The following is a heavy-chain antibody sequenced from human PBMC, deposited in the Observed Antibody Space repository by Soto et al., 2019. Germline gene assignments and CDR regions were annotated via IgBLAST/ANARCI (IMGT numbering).Heavy chain of an antibody. D-gene: IGHD3-3*01. V-gene: IGHV1-69*06. CDR3: ARDEYYDFWSGTEFDY. CDR1: GGTFSSYA. Sequence: QVQLVQSGAEVKKPGSSVKVSCKASGGTFSSYAISWLRQAPGQGLEWMGGIIPIFGTANYAQKFQGRVTITADKSTSTAYMELSSLRSEDTAVYYCARDEYYDFWSGTEFDYWGQGTLVTVSS. CDR2: IIPIFGTA. J-gene: IGHJ4*02.